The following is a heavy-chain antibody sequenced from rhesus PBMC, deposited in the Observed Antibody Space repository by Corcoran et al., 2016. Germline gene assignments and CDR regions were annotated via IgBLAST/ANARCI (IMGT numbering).Heavy chain of an antibody. D-gene: IGHD4-23*01. V-gene: IGHV4-160*01. CDR1: GGSITTYY. J-gene: IGHJ5-1*01. CDR2: LHGSVGDT. Sequence: QVQLQESGPGLVKPSETLTLTCAVSGGSITTYYWSWIRQSPGKGLEWIGRLHGSVGDTDYSPSLKSRVTISKDTSKSQFSLRLSSVTAADTAVYYCARDEYGDYGVGRRFDIWGPGVLVTVSS. CDR3: ARDEYGDYGVGRRFDI.